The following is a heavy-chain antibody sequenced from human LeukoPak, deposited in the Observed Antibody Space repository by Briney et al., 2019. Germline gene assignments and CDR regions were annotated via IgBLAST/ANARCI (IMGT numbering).Heavy chain of an antibody. J-gene: IGHJ4*02. CDR1: GYTITGYY. D-gene: IGHD3-22*01. CDR3: ARDPYYYDSSGYEPHFDY. CDR2: INPNSGGT. V-gene: IGHV1-2*02. Sequence: ASVKVSCKASGYTITGYYMHWVRQAPGQGLEWMGWINPNSGGTNYAQKFQGRVTMTRDTSISTAYMELSRLRSDDTAVYYCARDPYYYDSSGYEPHFDYWVQGTLVTVSS.